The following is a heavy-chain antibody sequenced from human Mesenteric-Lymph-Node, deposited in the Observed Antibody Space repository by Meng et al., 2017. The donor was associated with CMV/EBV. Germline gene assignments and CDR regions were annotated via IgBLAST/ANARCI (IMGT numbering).Heavy chain of an antibody. CDR1: FTSYA. V-gene: IGHV7-4-1*02. D-gene: IGHD6-13*01. J-gene: IGHJ1*01. CDR2: INTNTGNP. Sequence: FTSYAMKWVRQAPGQGLEWMGWINTNTGNPTYAQGFTGRFVFSLDTSVSTAYLQISSLRAEDTAVYYCARARKSVSGIAAAGTYYFQHWGQGTLVTVSS. CDR3: ARARKSVSGIAAAGTYYFQH.